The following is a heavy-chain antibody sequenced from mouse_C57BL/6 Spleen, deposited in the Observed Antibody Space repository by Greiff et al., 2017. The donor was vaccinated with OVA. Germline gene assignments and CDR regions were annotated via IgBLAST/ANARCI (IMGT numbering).Heavy chain of an antibody. D-gene: IGHD2-1*01. V-gene: IGHV1-50*01. Sequence: VQLKQPGAELVKPGASVKLSCKASGYTFTSYWMQWVKQRPGQGLEWIGEIDPSDSYTNYNQKFKGKATLTVDTSSSTAYMQLSSLTSEDSAVYYCARNYGNYEAWFAYWGQGTLVTVSA. J-gene: IGHJ3*01. CDR2: IDPSDSYT. CDR3: ARNYGNYEAWFAY. CDR1: GYTFTSYW.